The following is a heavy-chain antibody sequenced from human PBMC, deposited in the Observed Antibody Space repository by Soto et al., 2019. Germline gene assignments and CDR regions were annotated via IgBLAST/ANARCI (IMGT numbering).Heavy chain of an antibody. D-gene: IGHD6-13*01. CDR2: INHSGST. Sequence: PXTMSLTCSVDGGYFSGYYGSWLRPNTGKGLEWIGEINHSGSTNYNPSLKSRVTISVDTSKNQFSLKLSSVTAADTAVYYWARGRIAASGTRYWVDPGGQGNLVTV. CDR1: GGYFSGYY. V-gene: IGHV4-34*01. CDR3: ARGRIAASGTRYWVDP. J-gene: IGHJ5*02.